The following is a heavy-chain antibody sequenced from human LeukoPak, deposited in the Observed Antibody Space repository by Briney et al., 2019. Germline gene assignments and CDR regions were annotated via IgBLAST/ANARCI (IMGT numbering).Heavy chain of an antibody. J-gene: IGHJ4*02. D-gene: IGHD5-18*01. V-gene: IGHV4-31*03. CDR2: IYYSGST. CDR3: ARVDDPDSAFDY. Sequence: KPSQTLSLTCTVSGGYISSGGYYWSWIRQHPGKGLKWIGYIYYSGSTYYNPSLKSRVTISVDTSKNQFSLKLSSVTAADTAVYYCARVDDPDSAFDYWGQGTLVTVSS. CDR1: GGYISSGGYY.